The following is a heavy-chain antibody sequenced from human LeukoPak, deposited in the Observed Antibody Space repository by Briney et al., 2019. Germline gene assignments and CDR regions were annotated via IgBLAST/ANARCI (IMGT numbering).Heavy chain of an antibody. CDR3: ARDWERSGGSCYDY. CDR1: GFTFSSYW. J-gene: IGHJ4*02. D-gene: IGHD2-15*01. V-gene: IGHV3-7*01. CDR2: IKQDGSEK. Sequence: TGGSLRLSCAASGFTFSSYWMSWVRQAPGKGLEWVANIKQDGSEKYYVDSVKGRFTISRDNAKSSLYLQMNSLRAEDTAVYYCARDWERSGGSCYDYWGQGTLVTVSS.